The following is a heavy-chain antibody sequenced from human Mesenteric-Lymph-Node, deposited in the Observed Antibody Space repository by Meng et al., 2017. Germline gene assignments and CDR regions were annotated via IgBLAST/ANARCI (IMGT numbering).Heavy chain of an antibody. CDR2: IKQDGSEK. D-gene: IGHD3-22*01. Sequence: GESLKISCEVSGFTFSNYWMSWVRQAPGKGLEWVANIKQDGSEKYYVDSVKGRFTISRDNAKNSLYLQMNSLRAEDTAVYYCARDLYYDSSGMPPDAFDIWGQGTMVTVSS. CDR1: GFTFSNYW. J-gene: IGHJ3*02. V-gene: IGHV3-7*01. CDR3: ARDLYYDSSGMPPDAFDI.